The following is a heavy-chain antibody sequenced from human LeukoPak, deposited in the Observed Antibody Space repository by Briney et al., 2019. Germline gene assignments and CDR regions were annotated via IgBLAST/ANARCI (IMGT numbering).Heavy chain of an antibody. CDR3: ARGVVVAATPGLPNNWFDP. Sequence: ASVKVSCKVSGYTPTELSMHWVRQAPGQGLEWMGRIIPIFGTANYAQKFQGRVTITTDESTSTAYMELSSLRSEDTAVYYCARGVVVAATPGLPNNWFDPWGQGTLVTVSS. CDR1: GYTPTELS. CDR2: IIPIFGTA. J-gene: IGHJ5*02. V-gene: IGHV1-69*05. D-gene: IGHD2-15*01.